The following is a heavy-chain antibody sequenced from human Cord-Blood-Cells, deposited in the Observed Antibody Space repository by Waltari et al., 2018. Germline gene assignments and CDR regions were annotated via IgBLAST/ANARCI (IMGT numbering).Heavy chain of an antibody. Sequence: QVQLVQSGAEVKKPGASVKVSCQASGYTFTSYAMHWGRQAPGQRLEWMGWINAGNGNTKYSQKFQGRVTITRDTSASTAYMELSSLRSEDTAVYYCARGPVRGGSFDYWGQGTLVTVSS. J-gene: IGHJ4*02. V-gene: IGHV1-3*01. CDR1: GYTFTSYA. CDR3: ARGPVRGGSFDY. D-gene: IGHD3-10*01. CDR2: INAGNGNT.